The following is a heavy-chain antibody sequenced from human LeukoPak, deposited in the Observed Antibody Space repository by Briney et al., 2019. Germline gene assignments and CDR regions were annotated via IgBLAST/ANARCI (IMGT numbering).Heavy chain of an antibody. CDR2: VNHSGNT. CDR3: ARGGRRSGYFNWFDP. V-gene: IGHV4-34*01. D-gene: IGHD3-3*01. Sequence: SETLSLTCTVYGGSFSGYYWSWNRQPPRRGLEWIGEVNHSGNTAYNPSLKRRVTISVDTSKNQFSLKLSSVTAADTAVYYCARGGRRSGYFNWFDPWGQGTLVTVSS. CDR1: GGSFSGYY. J-gene: IGHJ5*02.